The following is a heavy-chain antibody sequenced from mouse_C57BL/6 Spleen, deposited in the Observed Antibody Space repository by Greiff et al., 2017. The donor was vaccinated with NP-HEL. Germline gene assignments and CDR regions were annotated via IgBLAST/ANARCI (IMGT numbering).Heavy chain of an antibody. D-gene: IGHD1-1*01. CDR2: ILPGSGGT. Sequence: QVQLQQSGAELMKPGASVKLSCKATGYTFTGYWIEWVKQRPGQGLEWIGEILPGSGGTNYNGKFKGKATFTADTSSNTAYMQLSSLTTEDSAIYYCARKRANYYGSIYGAMDYWGQGTSVTVSS. V-gene: IGHV1-9*01. J-gene: IGHJ4*01. CDR3: ARKRANYYGSIYGAMDY. CDR1: GYTFTGYW.